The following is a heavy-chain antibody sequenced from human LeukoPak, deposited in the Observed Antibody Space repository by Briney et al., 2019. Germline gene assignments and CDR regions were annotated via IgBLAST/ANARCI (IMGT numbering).Heavy chain of an antibody. CDR1: GGSISSYY. V-gene: IGHV4-59*12. CDR3: ARSLIAAAAFGY. D-gene: IGHD6-13*01. J-gene: IGHJ4*02. CDR2: IYYSGST. Sequence: SETLSLTCTVSGGSISSYYWSWIRQPPGKGLEWNGYIYYSGSTNYNPSLKSRVTISVDTSKNQFSLKLSSVTAADTAVYYCARSLIAAAAFGYWGQGTLVTVSS.